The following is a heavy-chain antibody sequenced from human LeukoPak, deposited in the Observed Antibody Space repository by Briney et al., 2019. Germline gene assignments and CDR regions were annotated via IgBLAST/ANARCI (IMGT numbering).Heavy chain of an antibody. CDR1: GYSFNSQG. CDR2: INTHSGNP. D-gene: IGHD1-7*01. CDR3: AKVRVVFNWNYAYYFDD. J-gene: IGHJ4*02. V-gene: IGHV7-4-1*02. Sequence: GASVKVSCKASGYSFNSQGMNWVRQVPGQGLEWMGWINTHSGNPTYAQGFTGRFVFSLDASASTAYLQISSLRAEDTAVYYCAKVRVVFNWNYAYYFDDWGQGTLVTVSS.